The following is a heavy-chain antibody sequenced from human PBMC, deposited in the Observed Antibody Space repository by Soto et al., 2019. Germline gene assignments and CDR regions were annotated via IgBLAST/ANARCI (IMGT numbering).Heavy chain of an antibody. J-gene: IGHJ6*02. V-gene: IGHV3-7*01. CDR3: ASXRLYFYGLAV. CDR1: GFSLSTSW. CDR2: IMQDGSDK. Sequence: EVQLVESGGGLVQPGGSLRLSCTASGFSLSTSWMTWVRQAPGKGLEWVANIMQDGSDKYYVDSVKGRFTISRDNAKNSLYLQMTSLRAEDTAVYYCASXRLYFYGLAVWGQGTTVTVSS.